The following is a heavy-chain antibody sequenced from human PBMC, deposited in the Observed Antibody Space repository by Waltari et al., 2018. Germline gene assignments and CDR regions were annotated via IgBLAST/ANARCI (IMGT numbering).Heavy chain of an antibody. CDR3: ATYIGASIGTAAFDV. Sequence: QLQLQESGPGLVKPSETLSLTCSVSGGSITTTRHYWGWIRQPPGQGLEWIGTISYNGATYTSPSLESRLTMSRDTSKNQLSLTLGSVTATDTSVYFCATYIGASIGTAAFDVWGQGTMVTVSS. J-gene: IGHJ3*01. CDR1: GGSITTTRHY. CDR2: ISYNGAT. V-gene: IGHV4-39*01. D-gene: IGHD5-12*01.